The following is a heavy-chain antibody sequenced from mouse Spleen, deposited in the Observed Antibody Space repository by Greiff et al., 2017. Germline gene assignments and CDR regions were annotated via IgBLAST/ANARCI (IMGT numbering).Heavy chain of an antibody. CDR2: ILPGSGST. J-gene: IGHJ3*01. D-gene: IGHD1-2*01. CDR1: GYTFSSYW. CDR3: AGGITTATWAY. V-gene: IGHV1-9*01. Sequence: VQLQQSGAELMKPGASVKISCKATGYTFSSYWIEWVKQRPGHGLEWIGEILPGSGSTNYNEKFKGKATFTADTSSNTAYMQLSSLTSEDSAVYYCAGGITTATWAYWGQGTLVTVSA.